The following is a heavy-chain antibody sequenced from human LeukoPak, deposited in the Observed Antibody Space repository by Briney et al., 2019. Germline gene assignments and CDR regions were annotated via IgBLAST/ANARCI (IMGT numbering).Heavy chain of an antibody. D-gene: IGHD3-22*01. CDR2: IGTAGDT. CDR3: ARVGDSSGYYFGPDWYFDL. CDR1: GFTFSSYD. J-gene: IGHJ2*01. Sequence: PGGSLRLSCAASGFTFSSYDMHWVRQATGKGLEWVSAIGTAGDTYSPGSVKGRFTISRENAKNSLYLQMNSLRAGDTAVYYCARVGDSSGYYFGPDWYFDLWGRGTLVTVSS. V-gene: IGHV3-13*01.